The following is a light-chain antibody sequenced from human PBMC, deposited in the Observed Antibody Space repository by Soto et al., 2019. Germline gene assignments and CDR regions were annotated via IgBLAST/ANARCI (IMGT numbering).Light chain of an antibody. CDR1: QSVPANY. J-gene: IGKJ1*01. CDR2: GAS. Sequence: EIVWTQSPGTLSLSPGERVTLSCGASQSVPANYLAWYQQKPGQAPRLLIYGASNRATGIPDRFSGSGSGTDFIITVSSLEPEDFAVYFCLQYGTPFCTFGQGARVELK. V-gene: IGKV3-20*01. CDR3: LQYGTPFCT.